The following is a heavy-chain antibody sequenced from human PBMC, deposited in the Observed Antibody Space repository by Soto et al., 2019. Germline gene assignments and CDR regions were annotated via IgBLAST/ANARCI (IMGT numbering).Heavy chain of an antibody. V-gene: IGHV1-58*01. J-gene: IGHJ6*02. CDR1: GFTFTSSA. CDR3: ATIHTDYGDYVGHYYYGMDV. CDR2: IVVGSGNT. Sequence: RASVKVSCKASGFTFTSSAVQWVRQARGQRLEWIGWIVVGSGNTNYAQKFQERVTITRDMSTSTAYMELSSLRSEDTAVYYCATIHTDYGDYVGHYYYGMDVWGQGTTVTVSS. D-gene: IGHD4-17*01.